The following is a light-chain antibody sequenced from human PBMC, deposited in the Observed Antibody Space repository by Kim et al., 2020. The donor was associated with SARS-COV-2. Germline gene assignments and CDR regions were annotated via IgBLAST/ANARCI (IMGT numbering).Light chain of an antibody. V-gene: IGLV2-14*01. Sequence: QSALTQPASVSGSPGQSITISCTGTSSDVGGYNYVSWYQQHPGKAPKLMIYDVSKRPSGVSNRFSGSKSGNTAPLTISGLQAEDEADYYCSSYTSSSTSYVVFGGGTQLTVL. CDR1: SSDVGGYNY. CDR3: SSYTSSSTSYVV. CDR2: DVS. J-gene: IGLJ2*01.